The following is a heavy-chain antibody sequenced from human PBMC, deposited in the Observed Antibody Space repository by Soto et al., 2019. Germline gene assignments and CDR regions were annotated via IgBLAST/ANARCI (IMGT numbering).Heavy chain of an antibody. J-gene: IGHJ6*02. D-gene: IGHD3-22*01. CDR3: ARGPWFFGTSSYWVTNYYYGLDV. CDR1: GGSFSDYY. CDR2: INQSAST. Sequence: QVQLQQWGAGLLKPSETLSLTCVVYGGSFSDYYWSWIRQPPGKGLEWIGEINQSASTNYNPSLKSRVTISVDTSQNHFSLKLSSMTAADTAVYYCARGPWFFGTSSYWVTNYYYGLDVWGQGTTVTVSS. V-gene: IGHV4-34*01.